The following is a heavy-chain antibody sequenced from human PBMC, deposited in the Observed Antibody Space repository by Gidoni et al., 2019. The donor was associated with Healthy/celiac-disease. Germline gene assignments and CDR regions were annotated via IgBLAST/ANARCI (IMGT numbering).Heavy chain of an antibody. D-gene: IGHD3-22*01. V-gene: IGHV1-46*01. CDR2: IHPGGGST. CDR3: ARQLDYYDSSGYYEY. Sequence: QVHLVQSGAEVQKPGASVKVSCKASGYTFTSYYIHWVRQATGLGLEWMGIIHPGGGSTSDAQKFQGRVTMTRDTSTSTVYMERSSLRSEDTAVYYCARQLDYYDSSGYYEYWGQGTPVTVSS. J-gene: IGHJ4*02. CDR1: GYTFTSYY.